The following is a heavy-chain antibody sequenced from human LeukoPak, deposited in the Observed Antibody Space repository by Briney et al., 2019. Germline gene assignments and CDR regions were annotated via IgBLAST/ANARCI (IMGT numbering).Heavy chain of an antibody. J-gene: IGHJ4*02. V-gene: IGHV4-39*01. CDR3: ARQIAAATLYYFDH. CDR1: GGSISSIVYY. D-gene: IGHD6-13*01. CDR2: IHYSGST. Sequence: SETLSLTCTVSGGSISSIVYYWGWIRQPPGKALEWIGSIHYSGSTYYNPSLKSRVAISVDTSENQFPLRLSSVTAADTAVYYCARQIAAATLYYFDHWGQGTLVTVSS.